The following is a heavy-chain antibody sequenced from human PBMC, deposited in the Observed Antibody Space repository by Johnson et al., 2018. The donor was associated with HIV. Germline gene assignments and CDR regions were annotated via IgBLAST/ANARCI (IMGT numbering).Heavy chain of an antibody. D-gene: IGHD1-26*01. CDR3: AKFVGAGSYDAFDI. CDR1: GFTFSTYG. Sequence: QVQLVESGGGVVQPGRSLRLSCAASGFTFSTYGMHWVRQAPGKGLEWVAVMWYDGSNKYYADSVKGRFTISRDNSKNTLYLQMNSLRAEDTAVYYCAKFVGAGSYDAFDIWGQGTMVTVSS. V-gene: IGHV3-33*06. J-gene: IGHJ3*02. CDR2: MWYDGSNK.